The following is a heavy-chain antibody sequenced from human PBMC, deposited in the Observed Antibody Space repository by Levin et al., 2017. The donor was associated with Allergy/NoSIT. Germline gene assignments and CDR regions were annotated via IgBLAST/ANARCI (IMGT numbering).Heavy chain of an antibody. V-gene: IGHV3-33*01. D-gene: IGHD4-23*01. CDR3: ARERGTGNSLDY. CDR2: ITYDGRNE. Sequence: GGSVRLSCAASGLAFRIFNMHWVRQAPGKGLECLAIITYDGRNEYYADSVKGRFTISRDNSRNTLYLQMNSLRPEDTGVYYCARERGTGNSLDYWGQGTLVTVSS. J-gene: IGHJ4*02. CDR1: GLAFRIFN.